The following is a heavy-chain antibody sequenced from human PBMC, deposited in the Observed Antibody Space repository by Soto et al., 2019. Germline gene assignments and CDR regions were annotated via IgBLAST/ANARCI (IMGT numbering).Heavy chain of an antibody. V-gene: IGHV4-59*12. J-gene: IGHJ2*01. D-gene: IGHD2-15*01. CDR2: IYYTGST. CDR3: QAEDGIRDTVPVSAFLLNRSSDL. Sequence: GKGLEWIGYIYYTGSTNYNPSLKSRVTISVDTSKNQFSLKLSSVTAADTAVFFFQAEDGIRDTVPVSAFLLNRSSDL.